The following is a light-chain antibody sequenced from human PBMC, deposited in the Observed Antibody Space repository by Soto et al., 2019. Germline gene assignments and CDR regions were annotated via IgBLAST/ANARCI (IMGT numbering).Light chain of an antibody. CDR3: QQYYSFPPT. V-gene: IGKV1-5*01. J-gene: IGKJ1*01. CDR2: AAS. CDR1: RSISSW. Sequence: DIHMAHSPSRLFGSGGDRVTITFRAMRSISSWLALYHQNPGKAPELLIYAASTMQSGVPSRVSGIGSGTDFTLTISCLQSEDFATYYCQQYYSFPPTFGQVTKVDI.